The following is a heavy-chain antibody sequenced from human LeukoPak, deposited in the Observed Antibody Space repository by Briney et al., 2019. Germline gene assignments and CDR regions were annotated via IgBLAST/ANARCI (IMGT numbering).Heavy chain of an antibody. CDR3: ARERSSGSYPLDFDY. CDR1: GGSFSGYY. J-gene: IGHJ4*02. Sequence: PSETLSLTCAVYGGSFSGYYWSWIRQPPGEGLEWIGEINHSGSTNYNPSLKSRVTISVDTSKNQFSLKLSSVTAADTAVYYCARERSSGSYPLDFDYWGQGTLVTVSS. CDR2: INHSGST. D-gene: IGHD1-26*01. V-gene: IGHV4-34*01.